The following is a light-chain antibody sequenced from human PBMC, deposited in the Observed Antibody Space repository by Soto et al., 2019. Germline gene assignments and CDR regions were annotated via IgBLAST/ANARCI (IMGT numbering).Light chain of an antibody. CDR2: GAS. J-gene: IGKJ4*01. Sequence: EIVMTQSPATLSVSPGERVTLSCKASRSVRSNLAWYQQKPGQAPRLLISGASTRATGITDRFSGSGSGTEFTLTINSLQSEDFAVYYCQQYNNWLTFGGGTKVDIK. CDR1: RSVRSN. CDR3: QQYNNWLT. V-gene: IGKV3-15*01.